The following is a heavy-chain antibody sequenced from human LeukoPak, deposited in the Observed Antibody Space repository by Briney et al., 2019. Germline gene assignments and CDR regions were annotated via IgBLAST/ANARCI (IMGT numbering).Heavy chain of an antibody. CDR2: ISGSGGTT. Sequence: GGSLRLSCAASRFTFRSYAMTGVRQAPGKGLEWVSRISGSGGTTYYADSVKGRFTISRDNSKNTLYLQMNSLRAEDTAVYYCAKGDYYDLDYWGQGTLVTVSS. CDR3: AKGDYYDLDY. J-gene: IGHJ4*02. CDR1: RFTFRSYA. D-gene: IGHD3-10*01. V-gene: IGHV3-23*01.